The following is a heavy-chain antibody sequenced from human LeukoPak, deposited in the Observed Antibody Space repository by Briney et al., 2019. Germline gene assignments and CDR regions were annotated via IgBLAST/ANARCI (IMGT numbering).Heavy chain of an antibody. J-gene: IGHJ4*02. CDR1: GYTFTSYY. CDR3: ARTYYYDSSGYYGYFDY. V-gene: IGHV1-46*01. D-gene: IGHD3-22*01. CDR2: INPSGGST. Sequence: ASVSVSCKASGYTFTSYYMHWVRQAPGQGLEWMGIINPSGGSTSYAQKFQGRVTMTRDTSTSTVYMELSSLRSEDTAVYYCARTYYYDSSGYYGYFDYWGQGNLVTVSS.